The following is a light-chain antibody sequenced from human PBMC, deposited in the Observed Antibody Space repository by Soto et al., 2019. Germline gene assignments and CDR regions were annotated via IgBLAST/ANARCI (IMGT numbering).Light chain of an antibody. CDR1: QSVGSA. V-gene: IGKV3-15*01. Sequence: EIVMTQSPATLSVSPGETATLSCRASQSVGSAVAWYQHKPGQAPRLLIVGASIRATGVPGRFSGGGSGPELTLTISSLQSEYFAVYSCQQYKNWPPLTFGGGTTVEIK. CDR3: QQYKNWPPLT. CDR2: GAS. J-gene: IGKJ4*01.